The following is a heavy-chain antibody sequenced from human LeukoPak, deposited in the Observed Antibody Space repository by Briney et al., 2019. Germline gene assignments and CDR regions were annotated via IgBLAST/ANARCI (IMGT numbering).Heavy chain of an antibody. CDR2: ISYDGSNK. Sequence: GRSLRLLCAASGFTFSSYAMHGVRHAPGKGLEWVGVISYDGSNKFCADSVEGRFTISRDNSKNTLSLQMNSLRAEDTAVYCCARASGPLSFWGQGTLVTVSS. D-gene: IGHD2-15*01. CDR1: GFTFSSYA. CDR3: ARASGPLSF. J-gene: IGHJ4*02. V-gene: IGHV3-30-3*01.